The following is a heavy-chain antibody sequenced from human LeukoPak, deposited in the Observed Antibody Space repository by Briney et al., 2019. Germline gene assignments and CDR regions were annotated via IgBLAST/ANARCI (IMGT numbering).Heavy chain of an antibody. D-gene: IGHD6-13*01. Sequence: SETLSLTCTVSGGSISSYYWSWIRQPPGKGLEWIGYIYYSGSTNYNPSLKSRVTISVDTSKNQFSLKLSSVTAADTAVYYCARGRGSSCYYFDSGGQGPRVTVSS. V-gene: IGHV4-59*12. CDR2: IYYSGST. CDR3: ARGRGSSCYYFDS. J-gene: IGHJ4*02. CDR1: GGSISSYY.